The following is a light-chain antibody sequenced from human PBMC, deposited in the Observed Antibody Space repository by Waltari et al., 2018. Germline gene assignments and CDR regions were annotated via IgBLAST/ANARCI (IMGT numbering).Light chain of an antibody. CDR1: QSVSRA. CDR3: QHYVRLPAT. Sequence: EIVLTQSLATLPPSPGEGVTTSCRASQSVSRALAWYQQKPGQAPRLLIFGASNRATGIPDRFSGSGSETDFSLTISRLEPEDFAVYYCQHYVRLPATFGRGTKVEIK. J-gene: IGKJ1*01. V-gene: IGKV3-20*01. CDR2: GAS.